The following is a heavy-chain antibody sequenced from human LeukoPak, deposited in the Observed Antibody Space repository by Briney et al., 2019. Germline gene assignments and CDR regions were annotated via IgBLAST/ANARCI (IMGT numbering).Heavy chain of an antibody. J-gene: IGHJ4*02. CDR3: AKSLYGGCDY. Sequence: GGSLRLSCAVSGFTFSSYSMNWVRQAPGKGLEWVSGVNGNGGSTSYADSVKGRFTIFRDNSKNTVYLQMNSLRVEDTAVYYCAKSLYGGCDYWGQGTVVTVSS. CDR2: VNGNGGST. CDR1: GFTFSSYS. V-gene: IGHV3-23*01. D-gene: IGHD3-16*02.